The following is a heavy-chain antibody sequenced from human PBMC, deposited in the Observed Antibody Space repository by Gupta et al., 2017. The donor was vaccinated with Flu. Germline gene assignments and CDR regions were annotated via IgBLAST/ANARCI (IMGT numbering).Heavy chain of an antibody. CDR2: INHSGST. V-gene: IGHV4-34*01. CDR1: GGSFSGYY. Sequence: QVQLQQWGAGLLKPSETLSLTCAVYGGSFSGYYWSWIRQPPGKGLEWIGEINHSGSTNYNPSLKSRVTISVDTSKNQFSLKLSSVTAADTAVYYCARDSGRAVAGYRDWGQGTLVTVSS. CDR3: ARDSGRAVAGYRD. J-gene: IGHJ4*02. D-gene: IGHD6-19*01.